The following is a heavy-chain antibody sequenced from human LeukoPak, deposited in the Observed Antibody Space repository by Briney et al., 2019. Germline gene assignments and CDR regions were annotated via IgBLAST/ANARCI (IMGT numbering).Heavy chain of an antibody. CDR1: GFTFSSYE. Sequence: PGGSLRLSCAASGFTFSSYEMNWVRQAPGKGLEWVSYISSSGSTIYYADSVKGRFTISRDNAKNSLYLQMTSLRAEDTAVYYCARMDYYGSGSYDYWGQGTLVTVSS. CDR3: ARMDYYGSGSYDY. V-gene: IGHV3-48*03. D-gene: IGHD3-10*01. J-gene: IGHJ4*02. CDR2: ISSSGSTI.